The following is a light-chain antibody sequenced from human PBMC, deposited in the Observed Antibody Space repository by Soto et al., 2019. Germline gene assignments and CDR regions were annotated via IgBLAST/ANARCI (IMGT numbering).Light chain of an antibody. Sequence: DIQMTQSPSTLSASVGDRVTITCRASQSISGWLAWYQQKPGEAPKLLIYDGSTLESGVPSRFSGSGSETQFTLTISGLQPEDFATYDCQQHYTYSWTCGQGTMVEI. J-gene: IGKJ1*01. CDR1: QSISGW. CDR2: DGS. V-gene: IGKV1-5*01. CDR3: QQHYTYSWT.